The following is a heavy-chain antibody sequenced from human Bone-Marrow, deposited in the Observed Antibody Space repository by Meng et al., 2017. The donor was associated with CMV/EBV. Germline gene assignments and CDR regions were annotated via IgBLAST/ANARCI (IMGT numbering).Heavy chain of an antibody. Sequence: ASVKVSCKASGYTFKNYGISWVRQVPGQGLEWMGSITPSKGKTNYAQSFQGRVTMTTDTSTSTVYMELRSLRSDDTAVYYCARDRLSSDYGFWSGFDYWGQGALVTVSS. CDR1: GYTFKNYG. V-gene: IGHV1-18*01. CDR3: ARDRLSSDYGFWSGFDY. J-gene: IGHJ4*02. D-gene: IGHD3-3*01. CDR2: ITPSKGKT.